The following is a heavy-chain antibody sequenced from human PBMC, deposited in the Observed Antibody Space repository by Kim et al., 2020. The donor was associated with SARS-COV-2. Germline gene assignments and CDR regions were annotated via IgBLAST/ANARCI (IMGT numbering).Heavy chain of an antibody. D-gene: IGHD3-10*01. CDR3: ARETGSASLWYFEL. J-gene: IGHJ2*01. CDR1: RFTFTSYD. V-gene: IGHV3-48*02. CDR2: ITSSSNRI. Sequence: GGSLRLSCAASRFTFTSYDMNWVRQAPGKGLEWISFITSSSNRIHYADSVKGRFTISRDNAKNSLYLQMDSLRDEDTAVYYCARETGSASLWYFELWGRGTLVTVSS.